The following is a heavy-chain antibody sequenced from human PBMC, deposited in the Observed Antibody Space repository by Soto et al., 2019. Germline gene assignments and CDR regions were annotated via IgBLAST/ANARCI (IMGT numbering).Heavy chain of an antibody. V-gene: IGHV4-31*03. D-gene: IGHD2-15*01. CDR1: GGSISSGGYY. CDR2: IYYSGNT. J-gene: IGHJ4*02. CDR3: ARVYCSGGRCYYFDY. Sequence: QVQLQESGPGPVKPSQTLSLTCTVSGGSISSGGYYWSWIRQLPGKGLEWIGYIYYSGNTYYNPSLKSRVTISVDTSKNQFSLKLSSVTAADTAVYYCARVYCSGGRCYYFDYWGQGTLVTVS.